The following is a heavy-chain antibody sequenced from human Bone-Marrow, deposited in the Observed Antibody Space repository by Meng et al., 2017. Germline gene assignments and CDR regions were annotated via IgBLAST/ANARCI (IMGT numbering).Heavy chain of an antibody. D-gene: IGHD6-19*01. CDR1: GFTFSDYY. Sequence: GESLKISCAASGFTFSDYYMSWIRQAPGKGLEWVSYISSSGSTIYYADSVKGRFTISRDNAKNSLYLQMNSLRAEDTAVYYCASSDSGWTNDAFDIWGQGTMVTVSS. J-gene: IGHJ3*02. V-gene: IGHV3-11*04. CDR2: ISSSGSTI. CDR3: ASSDSGWTNDAFDI.